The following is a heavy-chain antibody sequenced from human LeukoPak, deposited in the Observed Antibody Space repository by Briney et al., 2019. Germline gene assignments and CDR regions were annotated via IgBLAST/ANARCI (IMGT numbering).Heavy chain of an antibody. V-gene: IGHV1-8*01. J-gene: IGHJ6*02. CDR3: ARDASPYGMDV. Sequence: ASVTVSSTGPGDTVTSYDINWVRQATGQGLEWMGWMNPNSGNTGYAQKFQGRVTMTRNTSISTAYMELSSLRSEDTAVYYCARDASPYGMDVWGQGTTVTVSS. CDR1: GDTVTSYD. CDR2: MNPNSGNT.